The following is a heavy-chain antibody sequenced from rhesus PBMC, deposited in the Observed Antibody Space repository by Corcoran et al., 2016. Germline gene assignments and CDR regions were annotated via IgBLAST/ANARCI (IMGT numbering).Heavy chain of an antibody. CDR3: TRAGISYIGYTEPNFDY. CDR2: ISNPCQTV. V-gene: IGHV3-183*02. D-gene: IGHD5-12*01. J-gene: IGHJ4*01. Sequence: EVQLVESGGGLVQPGGSLRLSCAASGFTFGDYGMHWVRQAPGKGMEWASSISNPCQTVAYADSVSGRCTVSRENAKNSLSLQMSSLRAEDTSVYYCTRAGISYIGYTEPNFDYWGQGVLVTVSS. CDR1: GFTFGDYG.